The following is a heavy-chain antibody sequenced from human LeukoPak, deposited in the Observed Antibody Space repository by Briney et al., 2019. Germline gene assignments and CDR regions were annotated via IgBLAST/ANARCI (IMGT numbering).Heavy chain of an antibody. J-gene: IGHJ4*02. V-gene: IGHV3-48*03. CDR2: ISSSGSTI. D-gene: IGHD5-12*01. Sequence: GGSLRLSCEASGFTFRSYWMYWVRQAPGKGLEWVSYISSSGSTIYYADSVKGRFTLSRDNAKNSLYLQMNSLRDEDTAVYYCARGRRYSGYGGYYFDYWGQGALVTVSS. CDR1: GFTFRSYW. CDR3: ARGRRYSGYGGYYFDY.